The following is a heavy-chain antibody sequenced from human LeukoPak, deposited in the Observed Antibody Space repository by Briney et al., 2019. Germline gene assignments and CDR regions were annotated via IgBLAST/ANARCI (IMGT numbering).Heavy chain of an antibody. Sequence: AASVKVSCKASGYTFTSYDINGVGQAGGQGLEGMGWMNPNRGNTGYAQKFQGRVTMTRNTSISTAYMELSSLRSEDTAVYYCARGNGQWPRLWAYRFDYWGQGTLVTVSS. V-gene: IGHV1-8*01. CDR2: MNPNRGNT. CDR3: ARGNGQWPRLWAYRFDY. CDR1: GYTFTSYD. J-gene: IGHJ4*02. D-gene: IGHD6-19*01.